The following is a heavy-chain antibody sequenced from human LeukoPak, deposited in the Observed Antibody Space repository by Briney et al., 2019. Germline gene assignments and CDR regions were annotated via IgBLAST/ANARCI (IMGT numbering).Heavy chain of an antibody. CDR3: ARGYGGHVDY. D-gene: IGHD4-23*01. CDR2: IYHSGTT. CDR1: GYSISSGNY. Sequence: PSETLSLTCTVSGYSISSGNYWGWIRQSPGKGLEWIGNIYHSGTTYYNPSLKSRVTISVDTSKNRFSLKLSSVTAADTAVYYCARGYGGHVDYWGQGTLVTVSS. V-gene: IGHV4-38-2*02. J-gene: IGHJ4*02.